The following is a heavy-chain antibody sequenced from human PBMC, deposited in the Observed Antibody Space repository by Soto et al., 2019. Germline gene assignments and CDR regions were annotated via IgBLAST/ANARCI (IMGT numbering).Heavy chain of an antibody. D-gene: IGHD3-22*01. CDR2: IILPFGTP. J-gene: IGHJ4*02. CDR1: GTTFSNYA. Sequence: QVRLVQSGAEVKKTGSSVKVSCKASGTTFSNYAIGWVRQAPGQGLEWMGGIILPFGTPNYAQKFQGRVTITADYTMTTAFMELRGLRSEDTAVYFCVRGPDYEGYFDYWGQGTLVTVSS. CDR3: VRGPDYEGYFDY. V-gene: IGHV1-69*12.